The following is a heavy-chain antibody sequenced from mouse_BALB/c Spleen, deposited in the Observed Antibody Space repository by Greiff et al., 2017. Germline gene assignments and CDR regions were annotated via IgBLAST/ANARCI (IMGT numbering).Heavy chain of an antibody. CDR2: IYPGDGDT. D-gene: IGHD2-4*01. Sequence: VQLQQSGPELVKPGASVKISCKASGYAFSSSWMNWVKQRPGQGLEWIGRIYPGDGDTNYNGKFKGKATLTADKSSSTAYMQLSSLTSVDSAVYFCARGPTMITFDYWGQGTTLTVSS. V-gene: IGHV1-82*01. CDR1: GYAFSSSW. CDR3: ARGPTMITFDY. J-gene: IGHJ2*01.